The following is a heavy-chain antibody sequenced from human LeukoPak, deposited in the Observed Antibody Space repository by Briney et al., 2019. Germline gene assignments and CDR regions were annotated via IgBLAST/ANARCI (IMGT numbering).Heavy chain of an antibody. D-gene: IGHD2-2*01. Sequence: GGSLRLSCAASGFTFSSYSMDWVRQAPGKGLEWVSSISSSSSYIYYADSVKGRFTISRDNAKNSLYLQMNSLRAEDTAVYYCAREGCXSTSCDAFDIWGQGTMVTVSS. CDR3: AREGCXSTSCDAFDI. J-gene: IGHJ3*02. CDR2: ISSSSSYI. V-gene: IGHV3-21*01. CDR1: GFTFSSYS.